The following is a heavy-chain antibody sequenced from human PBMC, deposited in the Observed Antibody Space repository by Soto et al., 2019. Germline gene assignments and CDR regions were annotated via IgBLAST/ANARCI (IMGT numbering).Heavy chain of an antibody. D-gene: IGHD6-13*01. V-gene: IGHV3-23*01. CDR2: ITGSGGGT. CDR1: GFTFSNYA. CDR3: AKRPLTAAGFDY. J-gene: IGHJ4*02. Sequence: EVQLLESGGGLEQPGGSLRLSCAASGFTFSNYAMTWVRQAPGKGLEWVSVITGSGGGTYFVDSVKGRFTISRDNSKNTVYLHMNSLRAEDTAVYYCAKRPLTAAGFDYWGQGTLVTVSS.